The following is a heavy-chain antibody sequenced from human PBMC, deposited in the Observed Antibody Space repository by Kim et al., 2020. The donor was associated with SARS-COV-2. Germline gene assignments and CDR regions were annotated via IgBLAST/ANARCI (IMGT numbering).Heavy chain of an antibody. CDR2: ISNSGSDST. Sequence: GGSLRLSCVASGFTFKTYSMNWVRQTPGKGLECLSYISNSGSDSTYYADSVKGRFTITRDNVKNSLYLKMNTLRDDDTGVYYCVRRDWKTYGLEVWGQGT. CDR3: VRRDWKTYGLEV. D-gene: IGHD1-1*01. J-gene: IGHJ6*02. V-gene: IGHV3-48*02. CDR1: GFTFKTYS.